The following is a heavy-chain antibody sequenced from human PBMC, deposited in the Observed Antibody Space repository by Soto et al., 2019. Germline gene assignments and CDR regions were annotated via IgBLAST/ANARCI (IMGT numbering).Heavy chain of an antibody. J-gene: IGHJ5*02. CDR3: ARGGNSALNWFGP. D-gene: IGHD5-12*01. Sequence: PGESLKISCKGSGYSFTSYWIGWVRQMPGKGLEWMGIIYPSDSDTRYSPSLQGQVTISVDKSISTAYLQWSSLKASDTAMYYCARGGNSALNWFGPWGQGPLVTVSS. CDR1: GYSFTSYW. V-gene: IGHV5-51*01. CDR2: IYPSDSDT.